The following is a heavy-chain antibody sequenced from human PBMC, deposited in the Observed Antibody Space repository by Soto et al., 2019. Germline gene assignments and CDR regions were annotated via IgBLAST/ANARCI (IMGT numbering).Heavy chain of an antibody. CDR1: GYTFTNYG. CDR2: VSAYHRNT. V-gene: IGHV1-18*01. Sequence: QVQLVQSGVEAKKPGASVKVSCQASGYTFTNYGITWLRQAPGQGREWMGWVSAYHRNTNYAQRSQDRVTMTTDPSTRTAYMALRNLKSDDTAIYFCARERQYEPLLYWGQGTLVTVSS. D-gene: IGHD2-2*01. CDR3: ARERQYEPLLY. J-gene: IGHJ4*02.